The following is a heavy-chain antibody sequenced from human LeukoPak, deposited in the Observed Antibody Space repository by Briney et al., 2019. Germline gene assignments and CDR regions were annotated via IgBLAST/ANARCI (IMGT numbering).Heavy chain of an antibody. CDR3: ARDTMVRGVRGYWFDP. J-gene: IGHJ5*02. CDR2: INHSGST. CDR1: GGSFSGYY. D-gene: IGHD3-10*01. V-gene: IGHV4-34*01. Sequence: PSETLSLTCAVYGGSFSGYYWSWIRQPPGKGLEWIGEINHSGSTNYNPSLKSRVTISVDTSKNQFSLKLSSVTAADTAVYYWARDTMVRGVRGYWFDPWGQGTLVTVSS.